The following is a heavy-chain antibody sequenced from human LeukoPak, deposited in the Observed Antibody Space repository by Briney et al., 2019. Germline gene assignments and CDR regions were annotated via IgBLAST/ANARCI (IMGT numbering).Heavy chain of an antibody. Sequence: SGTLSLTCAVSGGSISSSNWWSWVRQPPGKGLEWIGYIYYSGSTNYNPSLKSRVTISVDTSKNQFSLKLSSVTAADTAVYYCARGEARTAAGTELDYWGQGTLVTVSS. CDR1: GGSISSSNW. V-gene: IGHV4-4*02. CDR2: IYYSGST. D-gene: IGHD6-13*01. J-gene: IGHJ4*02. CDR3: ARGEARTAAGTELDY.